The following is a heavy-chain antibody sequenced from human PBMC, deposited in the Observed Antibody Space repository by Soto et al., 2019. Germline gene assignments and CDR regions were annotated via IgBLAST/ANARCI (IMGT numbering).Heavy chain of an antibody. CDR1: GDSINSDDW. V-gene: IGHV4-4*02. CDR2: IHPGGNT. J-gene: IGHJ4*02. Sequence: VQLQESGPGLVEPSGTLSLTCGVSGDSINSDDWWSWVRQPPGKGLEWIGEIHPGGNTNYNAALKSRVAISVDKSKRPFSLRLTSVTAADTAVYYCARVRFTVTTRACFDQWGQGTLATVSS. D-gene: IGHD4-17*01. CDR3: ARVRFTVTTRACFDQ.